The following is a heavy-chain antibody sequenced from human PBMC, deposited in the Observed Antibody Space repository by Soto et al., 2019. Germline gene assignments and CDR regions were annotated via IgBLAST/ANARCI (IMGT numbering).Heavy chain of an antibody. V-gene: IGHV1-18*04. Sequence: QLQLVQSAAEVKKPGASVRVSCKAYGYPFIKYGISWIRQAPEQGLEWMGWNKVDSGYTNYAQKFQGRVTMTADTSSDTAFMELRSLRLDDTAVYFCATSYATGFDPWGQGTLVSVSS. CDR3: ATSYATGFDP. J-gene: IGHJ5*02. CDR2: NKVDSGYT. D-gene: IGHD4-17*01. CDR1: GYPFIKYG.